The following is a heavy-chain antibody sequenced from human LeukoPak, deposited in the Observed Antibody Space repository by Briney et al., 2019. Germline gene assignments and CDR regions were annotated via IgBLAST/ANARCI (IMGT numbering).Heavy chain of an antibody. D-gene: IGHD3-3*01. J-gene: IGHJ5*02. CDR1: GGSISSGGYY. CDR3: ARGIYDLWSGYTLRGTTKDKYNWFDP. V-gene: IGHV4-31*03. CDR2: IYYSGST. Sequence: SETLSPTCTVAGGSISSGGYYWSWIRQHPGKGLEWIGYIYYSGSTYYNPSLKSRVTISVDTSKNQFSLKLSSVTAADTAVYYCARGIYDLWSGYTLRGTTKDKYNWFDPWGQGTLVTVSS.